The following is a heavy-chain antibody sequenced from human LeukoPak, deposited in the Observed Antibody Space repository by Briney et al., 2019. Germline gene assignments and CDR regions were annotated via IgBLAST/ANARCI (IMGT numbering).Heavy chain of an antibody. CDR1: GFTFSSYT. Sequence: GGSLRLSCAASGFTFSSYTMNWVRQAPGKGLEWVSYISSSSSTTYYADSVKGRFTISRDNAKNSLYLQMNSLRAEDTAVYYCARAGGPFDYWGQGTLVTVSS. CDR2: ISSSSSTT. V-gene: IGHV3-48*04. J-gene: IGHJ4*02. CDR3: ARAGGPFDY. D-gene: IGHD6-25*01.